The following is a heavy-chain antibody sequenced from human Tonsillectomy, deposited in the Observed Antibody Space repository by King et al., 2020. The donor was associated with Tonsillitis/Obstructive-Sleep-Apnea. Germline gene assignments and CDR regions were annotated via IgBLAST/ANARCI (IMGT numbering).Heavy chain of an antibody. CDR2: INHSGST. J-gene: IGHJ5*02. V-gene: IGHV4-34*01. CDR1: GGSFSGYY. CDR3: ASLVPAAMLVVGNWFDP. D-gene: IGHD2-2*01. Sequence: HVQLQQWGAGLLKPSETLSLTCAVYGGSFSGYYWSWIRQPPGKGLEWIGEINHSGSTNYNSSLKSRVTISVDTSKNQFSLKLSSVTAADTAVYYCASLVPAAMLVVGNWFDPWGQGTLVTVSS.